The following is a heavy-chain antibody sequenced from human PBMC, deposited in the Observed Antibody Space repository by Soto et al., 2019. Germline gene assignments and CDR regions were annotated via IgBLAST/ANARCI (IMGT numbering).Heavy chain of an antibody. J-gene: IGHJ5*02. V-gene: IGHV3-11*06. CDR3: ARVTLSDYYDSSGYYSNWFDP. D-gene: IGHD3-22*01. CDR1: GFTFSDYY. Sequence: GGSLRLSCAASGFTFSDYYMSWIRQAPGKGLEWVSYISSSSSYTNYADSAKGRFTISRDNAKNSLYLQMNSLRAEDTAVYYCARVTLSDYYDSSGYYSNWFDPWGQGTLVTVSS. CDR2: ISSSSSYT.